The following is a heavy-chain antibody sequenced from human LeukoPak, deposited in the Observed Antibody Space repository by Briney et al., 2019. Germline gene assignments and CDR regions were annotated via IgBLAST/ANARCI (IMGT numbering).Heavy chain of an antibody. CDR2: IRYDGSNK. J-gene: IGHJ4*02. CDR1: GFTFSSSC. V-gene: IGHV3-30*02. Sequence: GGSLRLSCAASGFTFSSSCMPWVRQAPGKGLEWVAFIRYDGSNKYYADSVKGRFTISRDNSKNTLYLQMNSLRVEDTAVFYCANDPKCSSGWYGTAYWGQGTLVTVSS. CDR3: ANDPKCSSGWYGTAY. D-gene: IGHD6-19*01.